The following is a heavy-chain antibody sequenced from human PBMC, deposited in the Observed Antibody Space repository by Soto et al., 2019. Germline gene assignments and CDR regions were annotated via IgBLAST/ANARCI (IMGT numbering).Heavy chain of an antibody. J-gene: IGHJ6*02. CDR3: AKGMTLAGSLYYYYGMDV. CDR2: ISRSSDYI. D-gene: IGHD6-19*01. Sequence: EMQLVESGGGLVKPGGSLRLSCVVSGFTFSSYSMNWVRQAPGRGLEWVSSISRSSDYIYYGDSVKGRFIISRDNAKNALYLQMNSLRAEDTAIYYYAKGMTLAGSLYYYYGMDVWGQGTTVTVSS. V-gene: IGHV3-21*01. CDR1: GFTFSSYS.